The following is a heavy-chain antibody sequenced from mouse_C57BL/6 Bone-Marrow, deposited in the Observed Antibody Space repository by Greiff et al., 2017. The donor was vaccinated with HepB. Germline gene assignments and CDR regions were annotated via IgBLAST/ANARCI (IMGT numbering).Heavy chain of an antibody. CDR1: GFTFSSYA. V-gene: IGHV5-9-1*02. CDR3: TRADYYGSSYNYAMDY. D-gene: IGHD1-1*01. Sequence: EVKVEESGEGLVKPGGSLKLSCAASGFTFSSYAMSWVRQTPEKRLEWVAYISSGGDYIYYADTVKGRFTISRDNARNTLYLQMSSLKSEDTAMYYCTRADYYGSSYNYAMDYWGQGTSVTVSS. J-gene: IGHJ4*01. CDR2: ISSGGDYI.